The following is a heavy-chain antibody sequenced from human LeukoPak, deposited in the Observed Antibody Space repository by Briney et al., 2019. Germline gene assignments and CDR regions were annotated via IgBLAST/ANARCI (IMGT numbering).Heavy chain of an antibody. J-gene: IGHJ4*02. CDR2: INPTSGDT. CDR3: ARGLLAAAATLDY. V-gene: IGHV1-2*02. D-gene: IGHD6-13*01. CDR1: GYTFTTYG. Sequence: PGASVKVSCKASGYTFTTYGISWVRQAPGQGLECMGWINPTSGDTNYAQKFQGRLTMTRDTSISTAYMELSRLRSDDTAVYYCARGLLAAAATLDYWGQGTLVTVSS.